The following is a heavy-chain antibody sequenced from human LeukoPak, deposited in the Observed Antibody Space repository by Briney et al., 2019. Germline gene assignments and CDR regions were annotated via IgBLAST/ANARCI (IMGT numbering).Heavy chain of an antibody. CDR1: GGSISSYY. D-gene: IGHD5-12*01. CDR3: ARVRARYYYYYMDV. CDR2: IYYSGST. V-gene: IGHV4-59*01. J-gene: IGHJ6*03. Sequence: SETLSLTCTVSGGSISSYYWSWIRQPPGKGLEWIGYIYYSGSTNYNPSLKSRVTISVDTSKNQFSLKLSSVTAADTAVYYCARVRARYYYYYMDVWGKGTTVTVSS.